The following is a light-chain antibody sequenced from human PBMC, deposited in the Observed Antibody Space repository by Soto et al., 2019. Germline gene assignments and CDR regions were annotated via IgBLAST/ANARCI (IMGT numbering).Light chain of an antibody. V-gene: IGKV3-15*01. J-gene: IGKJ4*01. CDR1: QTVSIN. Sequence: EIVMTQSPATLSVSPGERATLSCRASQTVSINLAWYQQKPGQAHRLLIYGASNRATGIPARFSRSGSDTDFTLTISGPQSKDVADYSCQQYKNWPPLTSGGGTKVEIK. CDR3: QQYKNWPPLT. CDR2: GAS.